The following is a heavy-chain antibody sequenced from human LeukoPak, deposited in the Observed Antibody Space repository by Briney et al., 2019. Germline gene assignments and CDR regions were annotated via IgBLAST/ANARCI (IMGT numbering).Heavy chain of an antibody. Sequence: PGGSLRLSCAASGFTFSGSAMHWVRQASGKGLEWVGRIRSKANSYATAYAASVKGRFTISRDDSENTAYLQMNSLKTEDTAVYYCTRHTRDGYNSDAFDIWGQGTMATVSS. CDR1: GFTFSGSA. V-gene: IGHV3-73*01. CDR3: TRHTRDGYNSDAFDI. J-gene: IGHJ3*02. D-gene: IGHD5-24*01. CDR2: IRSKANSYAT.